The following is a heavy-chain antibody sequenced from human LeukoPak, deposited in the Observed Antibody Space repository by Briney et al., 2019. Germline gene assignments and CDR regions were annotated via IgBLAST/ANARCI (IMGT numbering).Heavy chain of an antibody. CDR2: INPNSGGT. J-gene: IGHJ4*02. Sequence: GASVKVSCKASGYTFTDYYVHWVRQAPGQGLEWMGWINPNSGGTAYAQRFQGRVTMARETSISTAYMEVSSPTSDDTAVYYCARDRSTLGFRQFDYWGQGTLVTVSS. D-gene: IGHD1-26*01. CDR3: ARDRSTLGFRQFDY. V-gene: IGHV1-2*02. CDR1: GYTFTDYY.